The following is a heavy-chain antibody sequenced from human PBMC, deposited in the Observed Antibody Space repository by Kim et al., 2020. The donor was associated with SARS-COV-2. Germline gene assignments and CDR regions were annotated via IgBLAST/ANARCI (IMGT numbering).Heavy chain of an antibody. CDR1: GFTFSSYA. CDR3: AKGHDYVWGSYRAPDY. Sequence: GGSLRLSCAASGFTFSSYAMSWVRQAPGKGLEGVSAIGGSGGSTYYADSVKGRFTISRDNSKNTLYLQMSSLRAEDTAVYYRAKGHDYVWGSYRAPDYWGQGTLVTVSS. D-gene: IGHD3-16*02. V-gene: IGHV3-23*01. J-gene: IGHJ4*02. CDR2: IGGSGGST.